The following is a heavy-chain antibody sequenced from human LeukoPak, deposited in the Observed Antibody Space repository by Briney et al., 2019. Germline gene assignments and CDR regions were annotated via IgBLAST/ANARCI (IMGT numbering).Heavy chain of an antibody. D-gene: IGHD3-3*01. J-gene: IGHJ4*02. V-gene: IGHV1-58*02. CDR2: IVVDSGNT. CDR3: ATNSADYNFWSGYYSFDY. Sequence: TSVKVSCKASGLTFTNSAMQWVRQARGQRLEWIGWIVVDSGNTNYAQKFQERVTMTRDMSTNTAYMELSSLRAEDTAVYYCATNSADYNFWSGYYSFDYWGQGTLVTVSS. CDR1: GLTFTNSA.